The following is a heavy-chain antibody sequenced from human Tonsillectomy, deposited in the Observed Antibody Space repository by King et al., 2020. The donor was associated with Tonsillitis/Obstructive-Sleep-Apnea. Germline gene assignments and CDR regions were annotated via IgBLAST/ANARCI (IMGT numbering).Heavy chain of an antibody. V-gene: IGHV5-51*01. D-gene: IGHD2-15*01. J-gene: IGHJ3*02. Sequence: QLVQSGPEVKKPGESLKISCQSSGYGYTTFWIGWVRQMPGKGLEWMGLIYPGDSDTTYSPSFQGQVTMSVDKSINTAYLQWSSLKASDTAIYYCARHGSGGSWGAFDIWGQGTVVTVSS. CDR1: GYGYTTFW. CDR2: IYPGDSDT. CDR3: ARHGSGGSWGAFDI.